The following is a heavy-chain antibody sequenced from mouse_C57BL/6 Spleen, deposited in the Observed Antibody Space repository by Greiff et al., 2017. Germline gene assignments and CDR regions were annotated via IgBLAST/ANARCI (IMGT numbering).Heavy chain of an antibody. Sequence: VKLQQPGAELVRPGSSVKLSCKASGYTFTSYWMHWVKQRPIQGLEWIGNIDPSDSETHYNQKFKDKATLTVYKSSSTAYMQLSSLTSEDSAVYDCARGAYGSSSWYFEVWGTGTTVTVSS. CDR2: IDPSDSET. J-gene: IGHJ1*03. CDR1: GYTFTSYW. CDR3: ARGAYGSSSWYFEV. V-gene: IGHV1-52*01. D-gene: IGHD1-1*01.